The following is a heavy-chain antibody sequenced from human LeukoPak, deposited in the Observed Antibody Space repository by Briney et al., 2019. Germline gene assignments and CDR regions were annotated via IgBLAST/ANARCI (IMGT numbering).Heavy chain of an antibody. J-gene: IGHJ4*02. CDR3: AREGYYYDSSGYHGYFDY. D-gene: IGHD3-22*01. CDR1: GFTFSSYA. Sequence: PGGSLRLSCAASGFTFSSYAMHWVRQDPGKGLEWVAVISYDGSNKYYADSVKGRFTISRDNSKNTLYLQMNSLRAEDTAVYYCAREGYYYDSSGYHGYFDYWGQGTLVTVSS. CDR2: ISYDGSNK. V-gene: IGHV3-30-3*01.